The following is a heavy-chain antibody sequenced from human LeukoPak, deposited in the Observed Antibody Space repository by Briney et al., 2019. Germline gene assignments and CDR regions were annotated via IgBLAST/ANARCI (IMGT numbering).Heavy chain of an antibody. D-gene: IGHD2-15*01. CDR2: IYYSGST. CDR3: ARENRYCSGGSCYNH. Sequence: PSETLSLTCTVSGGSISSSSYYWSWIRQPPGKGLEWIGSIYYSGSTYYNPSLKSRVTISVDTSKNQFSLKLSSVTAADTAVYYCARENRYCSGGSCYNHWGQGTLVTVSS. V-gene: IGHV4-39*02. J-gene: IGHJ5*02. CDR1: GGSISSSSYY.